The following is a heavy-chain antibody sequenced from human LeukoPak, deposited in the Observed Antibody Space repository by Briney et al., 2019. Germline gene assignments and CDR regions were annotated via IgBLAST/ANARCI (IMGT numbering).Heavy chain of an antibody. V-gene: IGHV1-2*02. D-gene: IGHD3-22*01. Sequence: ASVKVSCKASGYTFTGYYMHWVRQAPGQGLEGMGWINPNSGGTNYAQKFQGRVTMTRDTSISTAYMELSRLRSDDTAVYYCARVSSITMIALLDYWGQGTLVTVSS. J-gene: IGHJ4*02. CDR3: ARVSSITMIALLDY. CDR1: GYTFTGYY. CDR2: INPNSGGT.